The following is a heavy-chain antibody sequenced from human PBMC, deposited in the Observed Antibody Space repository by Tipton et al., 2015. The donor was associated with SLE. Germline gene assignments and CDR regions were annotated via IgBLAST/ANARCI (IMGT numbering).Heavy chain of an antibody. CDR2: IYYSGST. CDR3: ARSKDYGDYEY. D-gene: IGHD4-17*01. V-gene: IGHV4-59*01. CDR1: GGSISSYY. J-gene: IGHJ4*02. Sequence: TLSLTCTVSGGSISSYYWSWIRQPPGKGLEWIGYIYYSGSTNYNPSLKSRVTISVDTSKNQFSLKLSSVTAADTAVYYCARSKDYGDYEYWGQGTLVTVSS.